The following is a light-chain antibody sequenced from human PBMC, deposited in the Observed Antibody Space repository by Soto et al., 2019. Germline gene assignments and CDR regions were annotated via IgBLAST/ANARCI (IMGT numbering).Light chain of an antibody. CDR2: EAS. CDR1: QSISSW. Sequence: DIQMTQSPSPLSGSVGDSVSITCRASQSISSWLAWYQQKPGKVPKLLIYEASTLKSGAQSRFSGSGSGTEFTLTIGSLQPDDFATYYCKHYNSDSGAFGQGTKV. CDR3: KHYNSDSGA. V-gene: IGKV1-5*03. J-gene: IGKJ1*01.